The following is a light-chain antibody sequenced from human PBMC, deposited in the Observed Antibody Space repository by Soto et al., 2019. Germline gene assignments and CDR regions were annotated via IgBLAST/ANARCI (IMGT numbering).Light chain of an antibody. V-gene: IGLV1-36*01. CDR1: WSNIGNNA. CDR3: AVWDDNLNGVV. CDR2: YDD. Sequence: QSVLTQPPSVSEAPRQRVTISCSGSWSNIGNNAVNWYQQLPGKAPKLLIYYDDLLSSGVSDRFSGSKSGTSASLAISGLQSEDEADYYCAVWDDNLNGVVFGGGT. J-gene: IGLJ2*01.